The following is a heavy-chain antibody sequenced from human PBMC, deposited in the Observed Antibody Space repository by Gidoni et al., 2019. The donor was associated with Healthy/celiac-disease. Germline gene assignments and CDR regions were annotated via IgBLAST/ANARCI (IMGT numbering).Heavy chain of an antibody. CDR1: GASISCGCYY. V-gene: IGHV4-61*02. CDR3: ASAIAVAGWGYFDY. Sequence: QVQLQESGPGLVKPSQTLSLTCTAPGASISCGCYYWRWLRPPAGKGLEWIGRTYTSGRTNYNPSLKSRVTISVDTSKNQFSLKLSSVTAADTAVYYCASAIAVAGWGYFDYWGQGTLVTVSS. CDR2: TYTSGRT. D-gene: IGHD6-19*01. J-gene: IGHJ4*02.